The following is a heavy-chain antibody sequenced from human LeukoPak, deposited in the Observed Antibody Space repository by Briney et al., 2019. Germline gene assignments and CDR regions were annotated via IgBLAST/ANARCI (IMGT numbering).Heavy chain of an antibody. V-gene: IGHV3-23*01. D-gene: IGHD4-23*01. CDR1: GFTFSSYG. CDR2: ISGSGGST. CDR3: AKGTVSTVVNPFYYFDY. Sequence: GGSLRLSCAASGFTFSSYGMSWVRQAPGKGLEWVSAISGSGGSTYYADSVKGRFTISRDNSKNTLYLQMNSLRAEDTAVYYCAKGTVSTVVNPFYYFDYWGQGTLVTVSS. J-gene: IGHJ4*02.